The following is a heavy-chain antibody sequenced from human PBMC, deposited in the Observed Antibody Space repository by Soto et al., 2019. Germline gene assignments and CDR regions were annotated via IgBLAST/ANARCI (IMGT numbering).Heavy chain of an antibody. J-gene: IGHJ4*01. CDR3: AIDGGWHFGY. V-gene: IGHV3-7*01. Sequence: EVQLVESGGGLVQPRGSLGLSCAASGFIFSTHGMTWARQGPGKGLEWLATIKPDAGVAYYADSVKGRFTISRDNAKNSLYLQMNSLRDDDTAVYYCAIDGGWHFGYWGQGTLVTVSS. CDR1: GFIFSTHG. D-gene: IGHD6-19*01. CDR2: IKPDAGVA.